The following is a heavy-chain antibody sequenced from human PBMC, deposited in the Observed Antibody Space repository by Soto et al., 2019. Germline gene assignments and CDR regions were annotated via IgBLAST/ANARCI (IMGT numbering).Heavy chain of an antibody. D-gene: IGHD4-17*01. Sequence: PSETLSLTCTVSGGSINNYNWNWIRQPPGKGLEWIGNIHYAGSTKYNSSLESRVTISVDTSKNQFSLNLISVTAADTAMYYCATGPTVITDYWGLGTPVIFSS. CDR1: GGSINNYN. V-gene: IGHV4-59*01. CDR2: IHYAGST. CDR3: ATGPTVITDY. J-gene: IGHJ4*02.